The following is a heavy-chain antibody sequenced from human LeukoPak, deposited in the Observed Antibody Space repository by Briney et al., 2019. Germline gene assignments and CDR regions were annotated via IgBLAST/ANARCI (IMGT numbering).Heavy chain of an antibody. V-gene: IGHV1-69*05. CDR1: GGTFSSYA. CDR2: IIPIFGTA. CDR3: ASSGLSGSLLAPNDY. D-gene: IGHD1-26*01. J-gene: IGHJ4*02. Sequence: SVKVSCKASGGTFSSYAISWVRQAPGQGLEWMGGIIPIFGTANYAQKFQGRVTITTDESTNTAYMELSSLRSEDTAVYYCASSGLSGSLLAPNDYWGQGTLVTVSS.